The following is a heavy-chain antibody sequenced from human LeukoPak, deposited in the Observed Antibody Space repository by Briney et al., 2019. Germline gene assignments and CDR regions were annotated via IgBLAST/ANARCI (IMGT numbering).Heavy chain of an antibody. J-gene: IGHJ4*02. V-gene: IGHV3-9*03. D-gene: IGHD5-12*01. CDR1: GFNFDDYA. Sequence: PGRSLRLSCAASGFNFDDYAMHWVRQAPGKGLEWVSGISWNSGIIGYADSVKGRFTISRDNPKNSLYLQMNSLRAEDMALYYCAKGDNSGYDLGGVDYWGQGTLVTVSS. CDR3: AKGDNSGYDLGGVDY. CDR2: ISWNSGII.